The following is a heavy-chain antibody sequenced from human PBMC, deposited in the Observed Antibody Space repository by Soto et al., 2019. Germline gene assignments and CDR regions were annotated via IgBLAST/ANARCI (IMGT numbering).Heavy chain of an antibody. Sequence: EVPLVESGGGLVQPGGSLRLSCAASGITISSYWMSWVRQAPGKGVVWVSRINSDGGDTKYADSVKGRFTISRDNAKNTLYLQMNSLRAEDTAVYYCTRDGRGLNAFDIWGQGTMVTVSS. D-gene: IGHD3-10*01. CDR2: INSDGGDT. V-gene: IGHV3-74*03. CDR3: TRDGRGLNAFDI. CDR1: GITISSYW. J-gene: IGHJ3*02.